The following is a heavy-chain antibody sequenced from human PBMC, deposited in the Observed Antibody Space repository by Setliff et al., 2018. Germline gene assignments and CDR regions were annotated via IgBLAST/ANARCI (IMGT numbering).Heavy chain of an antibody. CDR3: ARLSYYGSGSYYDFDS. J-gene: IGHJ4*02. CDR1: GGSISSYY. V-gene: IGHV4-59*08. CDR2: IYYSGST. D-gene: IGHD3-10*01. Sequence: PSETLSLTCTVSGGSISSYYWSWIRQPPGKGLEWIGYIYYSGSTNHNPSLKSRVTISVDTSKNQFSLKLTSVTAADTAVYYCARLSYYGSGSYYDFDSWGQGTLVTVSS.